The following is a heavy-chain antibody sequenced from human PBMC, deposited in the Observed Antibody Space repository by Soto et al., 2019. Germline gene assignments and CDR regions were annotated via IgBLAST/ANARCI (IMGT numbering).Heavy chain of an antibody. V-gene: IGHV3-48*02. Sequence: PGGSLRLSCAASGFTFSSYSMNWVRQAPGKGLEWVSYISSSSSTIYYADSVKGRFTISRDNAKNSLYLQMNSLRDEDTAVYYCARVTATNYYYYGMDVWGQGTTVTVSS. CDR1: GFTFSSYS. J-gene: IGHJ6*02. CDR2: ISSSSSTI. CDR3: ARVTATNYYYYGMDV.